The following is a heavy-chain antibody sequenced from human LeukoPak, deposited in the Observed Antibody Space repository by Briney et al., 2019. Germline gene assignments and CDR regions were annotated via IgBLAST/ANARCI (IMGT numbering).Heavy chain of an antibody. CDR1: GYTFTRYD. V-gene: IGHV1-8*03. CDR3: ARVDGSVDY. D-gene: IGHD3-22*01. Sequence: ASVKVSCKASGYTFTRYDINWVRQATGQGLEWMGWINAKSGMTGHAQKFQGRITITKDTSISTVYMELSSLSSEDTAVYFCARVDGSVDYWGQGTLVTVSS. J-gene: IGHJ4*02. CDR2: INAKSGMT.